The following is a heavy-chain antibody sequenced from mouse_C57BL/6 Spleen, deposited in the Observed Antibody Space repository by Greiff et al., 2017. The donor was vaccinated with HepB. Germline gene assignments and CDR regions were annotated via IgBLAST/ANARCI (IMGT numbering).Heavy chain of an antibody. J-gene: IGHJ3*01. D-gene: IGHD2-4*01. CDR1: GYTFTSYD. V-gene: IGHV1-85*01. Sequence: VKLVESGPELVKPGASVKLSCKASGYTFTSYDINWVKQRPGQGLEWIGWIYPRDGSTKYNEKFKGKATLTVDTSSSTAYMELHSLTSEDSAVYFCARIGDYDGGPWFAYWGQGTLVTVSA. CDR3: ARIGDYDGGPWFAY. CDR2: IYPRDGST.